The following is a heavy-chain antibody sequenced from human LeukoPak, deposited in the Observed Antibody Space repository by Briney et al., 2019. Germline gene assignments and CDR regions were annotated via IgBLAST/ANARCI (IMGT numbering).Heavy chain of an antibody. CDR2: IFHAGFI. CDR1: GGSISYNRW. Sequence: SETLSLTCAVSGGSISYNRWWSWVRQSPGRGLEWIGEIFHAGFINYNPSLKSRLTISMDKSKNQFSLKLSSVTAADTAVYYCATQVPYYVEFWGQGTLVTVSS. V-gene: IGHV4-4*02. CDR3: ATQVPYYVEF. J-gene: IGHJ4*02.